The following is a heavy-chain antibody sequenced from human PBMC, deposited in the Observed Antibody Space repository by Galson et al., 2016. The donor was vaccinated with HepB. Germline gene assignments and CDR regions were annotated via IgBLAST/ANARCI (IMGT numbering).Heavy chain of an antibody. CDR1: GGSFSSRA. J-gene: IGHJ5*02. CDR2: IIPIFGTA. V-gene: IGHV1-69*13. D-gene: IGHD4-17*01. CDR3: ATVGGEHDYGDYNLIPVWAYFDP. Sequence: SVKVSCKASGGSFSSRAIGWVRQAPGHGLEWIGGIIPIFGTAEYTQKFQGKVTITADESTSTAYMELTNLRSEDTAVYYCATVGGEHDYGDYNLIPVWAYFDPWGQGTLVTVSS.